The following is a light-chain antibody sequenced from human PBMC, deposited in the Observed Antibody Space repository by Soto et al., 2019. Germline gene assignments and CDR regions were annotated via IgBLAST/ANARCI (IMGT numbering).Light chain of an antibody. CDR1: QSVSSNH. V-gene: IGKV3-20*01. CDR3: QYYVYSHPIT. Sequence: DIVLTQSPGTLSLSPGQRATLSCRASQSVSSNHLAWYQQKPGQAPRLLISDASRRATGIPDRFIGSGSGTDFTLTISRLEPEDFAVYYCQYYVYSHPITFGQGTRLEIK. CDR2: DAS. J-gene: IGKJ5*01.